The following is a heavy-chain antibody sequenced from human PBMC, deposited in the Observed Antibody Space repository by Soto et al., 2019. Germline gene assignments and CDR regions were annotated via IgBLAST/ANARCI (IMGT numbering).Heavy chain of an antibody. J-gene: IGHJ6*03. CDR1: GDSVSSNSAA. CDR3: ARGPRSSSPGYYYYYMDV. CDR2: TYYRSKWYN. V-gene: IGHV6-1*01. D-gene: IGHD6-6*01. Sequence: SETLSLTCAISGDSVSSNSAAWNWIRQSPSRGLEWLGRTYYRSKWYNDYAVSVKSRITINPDTSKNQFSLQLNSVPPEDTAVYYCARGPRSSSPGYYYYYMDVWGKGTTVTVSS.